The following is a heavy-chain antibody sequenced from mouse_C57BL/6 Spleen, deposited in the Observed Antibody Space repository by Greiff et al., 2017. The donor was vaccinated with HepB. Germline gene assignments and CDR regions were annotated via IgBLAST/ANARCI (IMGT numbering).Heavy chain of an antibody. CDR3: ARALYYDYEAWFAY. CDR2: ISSGSSTI. J-gene: IGHJ3*01. V-gene: IGHV5-17*01. D-gene: IGHD2-4*01. Sequence: EVHLVESGGGLVKPGGSLKLSCAASGFTFSDYGMHWVRQAPEKGLEWVAYISSGSSTIYYADTVKGRFTISRDNAKNTLFLQMTSLRSEDTAMYYCARALYYDYEAWFAYWGQGTLVTVSA. CDR1: GFTFSDYG.